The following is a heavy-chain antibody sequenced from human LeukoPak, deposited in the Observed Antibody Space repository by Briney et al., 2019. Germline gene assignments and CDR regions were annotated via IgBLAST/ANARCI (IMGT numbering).Heavy chain of an antibody. CDR2: MNPNSGNT. J-gene: IGHJ6*03. D-gene: IGHD3-16*01. CDR1: GYTFTGYY. CDR3: ARRYVYYYYYMDV. Sequence: ASVKVSCKGSGYTFTGYYVHWVRQAPGQGLEWMGWMNPNSGNTGYAQKFQGRVTITRNTSISTAYMELSSLRSEDTAVYYCARRYVYYYYYMDVWGKGTTVTVSS. V-gene: IGHV1-8*03.